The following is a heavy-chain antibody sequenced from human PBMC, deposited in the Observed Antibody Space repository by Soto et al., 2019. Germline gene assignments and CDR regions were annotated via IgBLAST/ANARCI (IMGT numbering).Heavy chain of an antibody. CDR2: ISYDGSNR. J-gene: IGHJ4*02. CDR1: GFTFDTYG. D-gene: IGHD2-2*01. CDR3: AKDHIVEAAPDY. Sequence: QVQLVESGGGVVQPGRSLRLSCAASGFTFDTYGMHWVRQAPGKGLEWVAVISYDGSNRYYADSVKGRFTISRDNSKNTLYLHMNSLRSEYTAVYYCAKDHIVEAAPDYWGQGSLVTVSS. V-gene: IGHV3-30*18.